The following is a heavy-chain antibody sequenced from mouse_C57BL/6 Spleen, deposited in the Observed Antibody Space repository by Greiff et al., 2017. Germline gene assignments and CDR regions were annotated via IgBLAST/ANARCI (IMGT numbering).Heavy chain of an antibody. CDR1: GYAFSSSW. CDR3: AREGSWYFDY. D-gene: IGHD3-1*01. Sequence: QVQLQQSGPELVKPGASVKISCKASGYAFSSSWMNWVKQRPGKGLEWIGRIYPGDGDTNYNGKFKGKATLTADKSSSTAYMQLSSLTSEDSAVYCAREGSWYFDYWGQGTTLTVSS. J-gene: IGHJ2*01. V-gene: IGHV1-82*01. CDR2: IYPGDGDT.